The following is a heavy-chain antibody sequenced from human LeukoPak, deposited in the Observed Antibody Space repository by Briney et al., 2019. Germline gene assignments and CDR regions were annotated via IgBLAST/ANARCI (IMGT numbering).Heavy chain of an antibody. CDR3: ARHRGPSLHSSGYFDY. CDR1: GFTFSNYA. J-gene: IGHJ4*02. V-gene: IGHV3-23*01. CDR2: ITISGRTA. D-gene: IGHD3-22*01. Sequence: GGSLRLSCLASGFTFSNYAMSWVRQAPGKGLEWVSGITISGRTAYYADSVKGRFTISRDNSKNTLYLQMNSLRTEDTAVYYCARHRGPSLHSSGYFDYWGQGTLVTVSS.